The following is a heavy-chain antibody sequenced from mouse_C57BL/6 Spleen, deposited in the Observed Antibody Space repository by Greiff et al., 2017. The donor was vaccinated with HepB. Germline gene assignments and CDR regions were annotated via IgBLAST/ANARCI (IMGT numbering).Heavy chain of an antibody. V-gene: IGHV1-26*01. D-gene: IGHD2-5*01. J-gene: IGHJ2*01. CDR2: INPNNGGT. Sequence: EVQLQQSGPELVKPGASVKISCKASGYTFTDYYMNWVKQSHGKSLEWIGDINPNNGGTSYNQKFKGKATLTVDKSSSTAYMELRSLTSEDSAVYYCAPYYSNDFDYWGQGTTLTVSS. CDR1: GYTFTDYY. CDR3: APYYSNDFDY.